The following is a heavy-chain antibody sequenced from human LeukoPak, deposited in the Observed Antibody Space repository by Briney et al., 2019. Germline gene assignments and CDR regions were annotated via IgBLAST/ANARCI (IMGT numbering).Heavy chain of an antibody. Sequence: PSETLSLTCAVSGGSISSSSWWSWVRQPPGKGLEWIGEIYHSGSTNYNPSLKSRVTISVDTSKNQFSLKLSSVTAADTAVYYCARRYCSSTSCYPGMDVWGQGTTVTVSS. V-gene: IGHV4-4*02. CDR3: ARRYCSSTSCYPGMDV. CDR1: GGSISSSSW. J-gene: IGHJ6*02. CDR2: IYHSGST. D-gene: IGHD2-2*01.